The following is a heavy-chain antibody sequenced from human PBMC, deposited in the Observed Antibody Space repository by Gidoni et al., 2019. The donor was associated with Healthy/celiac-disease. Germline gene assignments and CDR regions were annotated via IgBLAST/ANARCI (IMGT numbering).Heavy chain of an antibody. CDR3: ASCTVTTGGLCY. Sequence: QVQLQESGPGLVKPSQTLSLTCTVSGGSISSGSYYWSWIRQPAGKGLEWIGRIYTSGSTNYNPSLKSRVTISVDTSKNQFSLKLSSVTAADTAVYYCASCTVTTGGLCYWGQGTLVTVSS. V-gene: IGHV4-61*02. D-gene: IGHD4-17*01. J-gene: IGHJ4*02. CDR1: GGSISSGSYY. CDR2: IYTSGST.